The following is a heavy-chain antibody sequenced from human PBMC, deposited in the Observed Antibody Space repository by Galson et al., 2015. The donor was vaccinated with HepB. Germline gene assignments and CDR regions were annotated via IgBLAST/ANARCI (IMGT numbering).Heavy chain of an antibody. CDR3: VREVASGWYYFDY. V-gene: IGHV3-33*01. D-gene: IGHD6-19*01. J-gene: IGHJ4*02. Sequence: SLRLSCAASGFTFSGFGMHWVRQAPGKGLQWVALIWADGSKQHYADSVKGRFTISRDNSENTLLLQMNSLRAKDSAVYYCVREVASGWYYFDYWGQGTLVTVSS. CDR2: IWADGSKQ. CDR1: GFTFSGFG.